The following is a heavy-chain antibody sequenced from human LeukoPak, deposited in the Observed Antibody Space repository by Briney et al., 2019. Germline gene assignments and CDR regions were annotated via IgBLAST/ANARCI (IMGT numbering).Heavy chain of an antibody. CDR3: TTEVDGGPDY. J-gene: IGHJ4*02. V-gene: IGHV3-15*01. CDR1: GFTFNNAW. CDR2: IKSKTDGGTT. D-gene: IGHD4-23*01. Sequence: GGSLRLSCAASGFTFNNAWMSWVRQVPGKGLQWVGRIKSKTDGGTTDYAAPVKGRFTISRDDSKTTLYLQMNSLKTEDTAVYYCTTEVDGGPDYWGQGTLVTVSS.